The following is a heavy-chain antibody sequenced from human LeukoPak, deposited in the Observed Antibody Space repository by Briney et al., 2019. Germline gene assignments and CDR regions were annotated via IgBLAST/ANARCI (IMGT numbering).Heavy chain of an antibody. J-gene: IGHJ6*02. Sequence: ASVTVSCTASGYTFTSYGISWVRQAPGQGPEWMGWISAYNGNTNYAQKLQGRVTMTTDTSTSTAYMELRSLRSDDTAVYFCARADPYSSGWYPRGMDVWGQGTTVTVSS. V-gene: IGHV1-18*01. CDR2: ISAYNGNT. CDR1: GYTFTSYG. D-gene: IGHD6-19*01. CDR3: ARADPYSSGWYPRGMDV.